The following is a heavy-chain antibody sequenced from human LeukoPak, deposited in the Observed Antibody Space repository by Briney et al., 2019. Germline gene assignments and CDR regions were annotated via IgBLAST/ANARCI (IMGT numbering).Heavy chain of an antibody. D-gene: IGHD6-13*01. Sequence: GESLRLSCAASEFAFSDYYMTWIRQAPRKGLEWVSYISNSGDTTHYVDSVRGRFTISRDSARNSLALQMDSLRVEDTAIYYCARGPRAAVGIYYYYMDVWGKGTTATVSS. J-gene: IGHJ6*03. CDR1: EFAFSDYY. CDR3: ARGPRAAVGIYYYYMDV. V-gene: IGHV3-11*04. CDR2: ISNSGDTT.